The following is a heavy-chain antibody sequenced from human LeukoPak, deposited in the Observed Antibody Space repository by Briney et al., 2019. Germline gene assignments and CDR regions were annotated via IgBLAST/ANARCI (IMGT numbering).Heavy chain of an antibody. Sequence: ASVKVSCKASGYTFTAYSMHWVRQAPGQGLEYMGWLNPNSGDTNSAQRFQGRVTMTRDTSMSIAYMELSGLRFDDTAVYYCARDGEVRQGHCSTTSCPVDYWGQGTLITVSS. J-gene: IGHJ4*02. D-gene: IGHD2-2*01. CDR2: LNPNSGDT. CDR1: GYTFTAYS. V-gene: IGHV1-2*02. CDR3: ARDGEVRQGHCSTTSCPVDY.